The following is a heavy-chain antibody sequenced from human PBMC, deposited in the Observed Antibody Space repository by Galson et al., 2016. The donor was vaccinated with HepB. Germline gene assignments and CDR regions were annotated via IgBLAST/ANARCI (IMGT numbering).Heavy chain of an antibody. D-gene: IGHD1-1*01. Sequence: SVKVSCKASGYTFASYGISWVRQAPGQGLEWMGWISGYNGDTYYAQSLQGRVAMTTDTSTSTAYMELTSLRSDDTAVYFWAREAGTTPYNWFDPWGQGTLVSVSS. J-gene: IGHJ5*02. CDR2: ISGYNGDT. V-gene: IGHV1-18*04. CDR1: GYTFASYG. CDR3: AREAGTTPYNWFDP.